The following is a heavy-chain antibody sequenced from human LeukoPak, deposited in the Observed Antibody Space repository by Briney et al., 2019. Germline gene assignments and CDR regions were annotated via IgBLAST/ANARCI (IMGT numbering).Heavy chain of an antibody. CDR2: INPDSGGT. Sequence: GASVTVSCKASGYTFTGHYMHWVRQAPGQGLEWMGRINPDSGGTNYAQNFQDRVTMSRDTASSTAYMELSRLRSDDTAVYYCARFEYSYGSGRHKPFYYYGMDVWGQGTTVTVS. CDR3: ARFEYSYGSGRHKPFYYYGMDV. CDR1: GYTFTGHY. D-gene: IGHD3-10*01. J-gene: IGHJ6*02. V-gene: IGHV1-2*06.